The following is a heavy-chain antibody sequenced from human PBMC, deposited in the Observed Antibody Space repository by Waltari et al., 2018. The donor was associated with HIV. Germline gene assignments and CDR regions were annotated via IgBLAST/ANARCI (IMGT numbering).Heavy chain of an antibody. J-gene: IGHJ4*02. Sequence: QVQLVQSGAEVKKPGASVKVSCKASGYTFTSYAMHWVRQAPGQRLEWMGWINAGNGNTKYSQKFQGRVTITRDTSASTAYMELSSLRSEDTAVYYCARDPLTGVCSGGSCYYTHLHYFDYWGQGTLVTVSS. CDR3: ARDPLTGVCSGGSCYYTHLHYFDY. V-gene: IGHV1-3*01. CDR2: INAGNGNT. D-gene: IGHD2-15*01. CDR1: GYTFTSYA.